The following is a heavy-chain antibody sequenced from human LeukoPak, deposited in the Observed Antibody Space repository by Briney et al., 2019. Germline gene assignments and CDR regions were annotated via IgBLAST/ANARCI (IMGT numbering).Heavy chain of an antibody. Sequence: ASVKVSCKASGGTFSSYAISWVRQAPGQGLEWMGGIIPIFGTANYAQKFQGRVTITADKSTSTAYMELSSLRSEDTAVYYCARNLGIAAAGVADYWGQGTLVTVSS. CDR3: ARNLGIAAAGVADY. CDR1: GGTFSSYA. V-gene: IGHV1-69*06. D-gene: IGHD6-13*01. J-gene: IGHJ4*02. CDR2: IIPIFGTA.